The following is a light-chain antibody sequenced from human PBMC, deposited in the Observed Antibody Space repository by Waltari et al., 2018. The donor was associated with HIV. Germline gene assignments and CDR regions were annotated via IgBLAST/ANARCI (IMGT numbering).Light chain of an antibody. Sequence: QSALTQPASVSGSPGQSIPIPCTRTSSPFGGYTYVSWYQQHPGKAPKLMIYDVSKRPSGVSNRFSGSKSGNTASLTISGLQAEDEADYYCCSYAGSSTVVFGGGTKLTVL. J-gene: IGLJ2*01. CDR2: DVS. CDR3: CSYAGSSTVV. V-gene: IGLV2-23*02. CDR1: SSPFGGYTY.